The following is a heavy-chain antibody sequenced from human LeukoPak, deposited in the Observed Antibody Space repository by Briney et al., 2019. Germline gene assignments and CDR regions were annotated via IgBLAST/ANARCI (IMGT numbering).Heavy chain of an antibody. CDR1: GFTVSSNY. J-gene: IGHJ5*02. Sequence: PGGSLRLSCAASGFTVSSNYMSWVRQAPGKGLEWVSVIYSGGSTYYADSVKGRFTISRDNAKKSLYLQMNSLRAEDTAVYYCAREVRNWFDPWGQGTLVTVSS. V-gene: IGHV3-53*01. CDR2: IYSGGST. CDR3: AREVRNWFDP.